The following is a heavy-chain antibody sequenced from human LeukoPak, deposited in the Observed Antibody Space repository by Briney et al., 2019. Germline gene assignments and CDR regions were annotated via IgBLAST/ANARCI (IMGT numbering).Heavy chain of an antibody. V-gene: IGHV3-23*01. CDR1: GFTFSSYA. CDR2: ISGSGGST. J-gene: IGHJ4*02. D-gene: IGHD3-22*01. CDR3: AKGSRYYDSSGYLTGY. Sequence: GGSLRLSCAASGFTFSSYAMSWVRQAPGKGLEWVSAISGSGGSTYYADSVKGRFTISRDNSKNTLYLQMNSLRAEDTAVYYCAKGSRYYDSSGYLTGYGGQGTLVAVSS.